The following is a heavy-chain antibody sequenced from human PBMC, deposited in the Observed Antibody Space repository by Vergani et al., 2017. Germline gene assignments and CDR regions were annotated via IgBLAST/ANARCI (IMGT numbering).Heavy chain of an antibody. CDR1: GDSIISRSYY. V-gene: IGHV4-39*01. CDR2: IYNSGNG. Sequence: QMQLQESGPGLVKASETLSLTCTVSGDSIISRSYYWGWIRQPPGKGLEWIGSIYNSGNGDSSSSLKSRVTISADTSKNQFSLRLTSVTAADTAVYYCASGKYYSDSTSHFRGGYFDVGVRGTLVTVPS. D-gene: IGHD3-16*01. CDR3: ASGKYYSDSTSHFRGGYFDV. J-gene: IGHJ2*01.